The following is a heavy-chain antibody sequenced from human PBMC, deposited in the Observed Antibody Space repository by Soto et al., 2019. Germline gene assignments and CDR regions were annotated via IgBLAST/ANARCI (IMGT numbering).Heavy chain of an antibody. D-gene: IGHD3-22*01. V-gene: IGHV4-61*01. Sequence: PSETLSLTCTDSGGSVGSGSYYWSWIRQPPGKGLEWIGYIYYSGSTNYNPSLKSRVTISVDTSKNQFSLKLSSVTAADTAVYYCARANYDSSEGGMDVWGQGTTVTVSS. CDR2: IYYSGST. CDR3: ARANYDSSEGGMDV. CDR1: GGSVGSGSYY. J-gene: IGHJ6*02.